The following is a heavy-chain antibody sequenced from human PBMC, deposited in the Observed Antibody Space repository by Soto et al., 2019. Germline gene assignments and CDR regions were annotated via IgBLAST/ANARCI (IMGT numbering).Heavy chain of an antibody. CDR2: IYYSGST. J-gene: IGHJ5*02. Sequence: SETLSLTCTVSGGSISSYYWSWIRQPPGKGLEWIGYIYYSGSTNYNPSLKSRVTISVDTSKNQFSLKLSSVTAADTAVYYCARLGDRNWLDPWGQGTMVTVSS. CDR1: GGSISSYY. CDR3: ARLGDRNWLDP. D-gene: IGHD3-10*01. V-gene: IGHV4-59*01.